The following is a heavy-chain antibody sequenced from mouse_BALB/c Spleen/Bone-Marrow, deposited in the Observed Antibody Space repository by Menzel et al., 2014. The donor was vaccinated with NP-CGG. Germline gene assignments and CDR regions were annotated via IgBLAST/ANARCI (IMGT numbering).Heavy chain of an antibody. CDR1: GYSFTGYF. CDR2: INPYNGDT. CDR3: ARGGNYQAWFAY. J-gene: IGHJ3*01. Sequence: VQLQQSGPELVKPGASVKISCKASGYSFTGYFMNWVMQSHGKSLEWIGRINPYNGDTFYNQKFKGKATLTVDKSSSTAHMELRSLVSEDSAAYYCARGGNYQAWFAYWGQGTLVTVSA. D-gene: IGHD2-1*01. V-gene: IGHV1-20*02.